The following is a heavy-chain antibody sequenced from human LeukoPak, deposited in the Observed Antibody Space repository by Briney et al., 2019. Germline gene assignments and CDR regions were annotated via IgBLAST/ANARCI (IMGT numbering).Heavy chain of an antibody. CDR2: ISGSGGST. J-gene: IGHJ4*02. CDR1: GFTFSSYA. V-gene: IGHV3-23*01. D-gene: IGHD3-22*01. Sequence: GGSLRLSCAASGFTFSSYAMSWVRQAPGKGLEWVSAISGSGGSTYYADSVKGRFTISRDDSKNTLYLQMNSLRAEDTAVYYCAKDLSPYYYDSSGYYYEVGFDYWGQGTLVTVSS. CDR3: AKDLSPYYYDSSGYYYEVGFDY.